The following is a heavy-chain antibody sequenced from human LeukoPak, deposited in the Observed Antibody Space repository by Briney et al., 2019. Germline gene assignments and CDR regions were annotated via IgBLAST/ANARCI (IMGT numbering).Heavy chain of an antibody. CDR2: IYTSGST. V-gene: IGHV4-61*02. Sequence: PSETLSLTCTVSGGSISSGSCYWSWIRQPAGKGLEWIGRIYTSGSTNYNPSLKSRVTISVDTSKNQFSLKVSSVTAADTAVYYCARERWYYDDSSGYYDYWGQGTLVNVSS. CDR1: GGSISSGSCY. CDR3: ARERWYYDDSSGYYDY. D-gene: IGHD3-22*01. J-gene: IGHJ4*02.